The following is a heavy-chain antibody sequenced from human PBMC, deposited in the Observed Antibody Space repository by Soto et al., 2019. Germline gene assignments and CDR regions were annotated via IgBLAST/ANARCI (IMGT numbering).Heavy chain of an antibody. CDR1: GYSFPSYW. CDR3: ARVDSSGCSEY. J-gene: IGHJ4*02. D-gene: IGHD6-19*01. Sequence: RGESLKISCKGSGYSFPSYWIGWVRQMPGKGLECMGFIYPGDSETTYSPSFQGQVTISADKSTSTAYLQWSSLKASDTAIYYCARVDSSGCSEYWGQGTLVTVSS. V-gene: IGHV5-51*01. CDR2: IYPGDSET.